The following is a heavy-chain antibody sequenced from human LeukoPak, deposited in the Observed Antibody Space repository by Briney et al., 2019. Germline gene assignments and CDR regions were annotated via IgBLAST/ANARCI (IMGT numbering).Heavy chain of an antibody. CDR1: GFPFSSYA. CDR2: ISGSGGST. D-gene: IGHD5-18*01. J-gene: IGHJ6*03. Sequence: GGSLRLSCAASGFPFSSYAMSWVRQAPGKGLEWVSAISGSGGSTYYADSVKGRFTISRDNSKNTLYLQMNSLRAEDTAVYYCASNPSDTAMVIYYYYYMDVWGKGTTVTVSS. CDR3: ASNPSDTAMVIYYYYYMDV. V-gene: IGHV3-23*01.